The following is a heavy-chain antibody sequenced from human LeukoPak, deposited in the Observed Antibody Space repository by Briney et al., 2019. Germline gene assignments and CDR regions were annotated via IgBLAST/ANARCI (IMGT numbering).Heavy chain of an antibody. CDR3: AKARNYYDSSGYLSYFDY. V-gene: IGHV3-23*01. J-gene: IGHJ4*02. D-gene: IGHD3-22*01. Sequence: TGGSLRLSCAASGFTFRIYGMTWVRQAPGKGLQWVSAISGSGTGTYYTDSVKGRFTISRDNSKNTLYLQMNSLRAEDTAVYYCAKARNYYDSSGYLSYFDYWGQGTLVTVSS. CDR1: GFTFRIYG. CDR2: ISGSGTGT.